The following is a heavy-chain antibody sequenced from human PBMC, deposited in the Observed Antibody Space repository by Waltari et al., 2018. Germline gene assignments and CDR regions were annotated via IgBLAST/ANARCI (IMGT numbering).Heavy chain of an antibody. CDR1: GFTFSDYY. J-gene: IGHJ5*02. D-gene: IGHD2-15*01. CDR3: ARVGVDIVVVVAAIDWFDP. CDR2: ISSSGSTI. V-gene: IGHV3-11*01. Sequence: QVQLVESGGGLVKPGGSLRLSCAASGFTFSDYYMSWIRQAPGQGLEWVSYISSSGSTIYYADSVKGRFTISRDNAKNSLYLQMNNLRAEDTAVYYCARVGVDIVVVVAAIDWFDPWGQGTLVTVSS.